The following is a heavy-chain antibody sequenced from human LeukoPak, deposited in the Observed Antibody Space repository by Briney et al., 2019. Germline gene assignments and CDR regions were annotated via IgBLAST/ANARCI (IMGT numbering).Heavy chain of an antibody. CDR1: GYTFTGYY. D-gene: IGHD1-26*01. V-gene: IGHV1-46*01. CDR2: INPSGGST. J-gene: IGHJ4*02. CDR3: ARATQWELPRGFDY. Sequence: GASVKVSCKASGYTFTGYYMHWVRQAPGRGLEWMGIINPSGGSTSYAQKFQGRVTITRDTSTSTVYMELSSLRSEDTAVYYCARATQWELPRGFDYWGQGTLVTVSS.